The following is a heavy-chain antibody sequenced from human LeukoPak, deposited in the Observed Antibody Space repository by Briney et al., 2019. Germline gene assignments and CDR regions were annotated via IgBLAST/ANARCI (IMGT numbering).Heavy chain of an antibody. CDR3: ASGYDWFDP. CDR2: IYTSGST. V-gene: IGHV4-61*02. Sequence: SETLSLTCTVSGGSIISSSYYWSWIRQPAGKGLEWIGRIYTSGSTNYNPSLKSRVTMSVDTSKNQFSLKLSSVTAADTAVYYCASGYDWFDPWGQGTLVTVSS. J-gene: IGHJ5*02. D-gene: IGHD6-13*01. CDR1: GGSIISSSYY.